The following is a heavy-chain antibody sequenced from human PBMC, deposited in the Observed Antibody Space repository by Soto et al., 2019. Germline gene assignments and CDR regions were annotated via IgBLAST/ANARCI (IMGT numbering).Heavy chain of an antibody. Sequence: EVQLVESGGGLVQPGGSLRLSCVVSGFTFSTYWMSWVRQAPGKGLEWVATIKQDATEKYYVDSVKGRFTISRDNTKKSLYLQMNSLRAEDTAVYYCVSRYLEHCTSAWCSAPYDWWGQGNLVTVSP. CDR1: GFTFSTYW. V-gene: IGHV3-7*05. CDR3: VSRYLEHCTSAWCSAPYDW. J-gene: IGHJ1*01. CDR2: IKQDATEK. D-gene: IGHD3-9*01.